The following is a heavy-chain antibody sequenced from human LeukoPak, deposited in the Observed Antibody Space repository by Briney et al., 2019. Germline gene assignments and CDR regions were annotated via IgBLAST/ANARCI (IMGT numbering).Heavy chain of an antibody. CDR3: ALSWTCKNYLSCLY. J-gene: IGHJ4*01. V-gene: IGHV3-23*01. D-gene: IGHD2-15*01. Sequence: AGGFLRLSCVGAGSTFGSFAMSWVLQAAGKGLEWVAAINGNGRNTYYTDSVRGRFTISRDNSKNTLYLQMNSLRAEDTAVYYCALSWTCKNYLSCLYWG. CDR2: INGNGRNT. CDR1: GSTFGSFA.